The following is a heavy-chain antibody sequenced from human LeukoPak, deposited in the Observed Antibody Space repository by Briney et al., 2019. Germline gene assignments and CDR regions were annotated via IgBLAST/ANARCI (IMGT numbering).Heavy chain of an antibody. D-gene: IGHD1-1*01. CDR1: GFTFSDHY. CDR3: ARRNGGLRYFDY. J-gene: IGHJ4*02. CDR2: IRNKDNKYTT. V-gene: IGHV3-72*01. Sequence: PGGSLRLSCAASGFTFSDHYMDWVRQAPGKGLEWVGRIRNKDNKYTTEYATPMKGRFTISRDDSKNSLLLQMNSLRTEDTAVYYCARRNGGLRYFDYWGQGTLVTVSS.